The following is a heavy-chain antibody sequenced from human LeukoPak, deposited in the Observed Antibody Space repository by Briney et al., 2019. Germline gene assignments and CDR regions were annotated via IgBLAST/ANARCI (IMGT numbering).Heavy chain of an antibody. CDR2: ISSSGSTI. V-gene: IGHV3-48*01. CDR3: ARDLHWAFDY. CDR1: GFTFSSYS. J-gene: IGHJ4*02. D-gene: IGHD3-16*01. Sequence: GGSLRLSCAASGFTFSSYSMNWVRQAPGKGLEWVSYISSSGSTIYYADSVKGRFTISRDNAKNSLYLQMNSLRAEDTAVYYCARDLHWAFDYWGQGTLVTVSS.